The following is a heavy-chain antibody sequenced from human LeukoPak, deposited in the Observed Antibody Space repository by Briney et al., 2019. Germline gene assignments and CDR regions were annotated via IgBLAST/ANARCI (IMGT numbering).Heavy chain of an antibody. CDR1: GFTFSSFG. D-gene: IGHD6-19*01. J-gene: IGHJ5*01. CDR3: AKDRYISGWGWFVS. CDR2: VRYDGTKI. V-gene: IGHV3-30*02. Sequence: GGSLRLSCAASGFTFSSFGMLWVRQAPGQGLEWVAFVRYDGTKIYYADAVKGRFTISRDNSKSTLYLQMDSLRAEDTAVYYCAKDRYISGWGWFVSWGQGTLVTASS.